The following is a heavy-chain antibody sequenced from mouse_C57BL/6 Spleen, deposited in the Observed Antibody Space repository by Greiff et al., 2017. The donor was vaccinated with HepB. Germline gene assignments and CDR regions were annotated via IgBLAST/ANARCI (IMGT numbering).Heavy chain of an antibody. CDR3: ARPTYYGSSSFAY. CDR2: INPNYGTT. CDR1: GYSFTDYN. V-gene: IGHV1-39*01. Sequence: EVHLVESGPELVKPGASVKISCKASGYSFTDYNMNWVKQSNGKSLEWIGVINPNYGTTSYNQKFKGKATLTVDQSSSTAYMQLNSLTSEDSAVYYCARPTYYGSSSFAYWGQGTLVTVSA. D-gene: IGHD1-1*01. J-gene: IGHJ3*01.